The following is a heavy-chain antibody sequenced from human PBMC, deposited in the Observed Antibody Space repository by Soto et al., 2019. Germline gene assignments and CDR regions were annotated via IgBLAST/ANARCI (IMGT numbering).Heavy chain of an antibody. Sequence: ELQLVESGGGLVQPGGSLRLSCAASGFSVSINYVNWVRQAPGKGLEWVSVIYSGGTTHYADSVKGRFTISRDTSKNTLYLQMNSLRVEATAVYYCDGESTDGDFVDALDVWGQGTMVTVSS. CDR3: DGESTDGDFVDALDV. D-gene: IGHD4-17*01. J-gene: IGHJ3*01. V-gene: IGHV3-66*01. CDR2: IYSGGTT. CDR1: GFSVSINY.